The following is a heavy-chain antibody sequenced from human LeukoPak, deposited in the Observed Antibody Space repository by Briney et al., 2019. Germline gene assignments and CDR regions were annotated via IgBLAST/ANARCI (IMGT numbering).Heavy chain of an antibody. J-gene: IGHJ4*02. CDR1: GGTFSSYT. Sequence: ASVKVSCKASGGTFSSYTISWVRQAPGQGLEWMGRIIPILGIANYAQKFQGRVTITADKSMSTAYMELSSLRSEDTAVYYCARVSPDGYFDYWGQGALVTVSS. CDR2: IIPILGIA. D-gene: IGHD2/OR15-2a*01. V-gene: IGHV1-69*02. CDR3: ARVSPDGYFDY.